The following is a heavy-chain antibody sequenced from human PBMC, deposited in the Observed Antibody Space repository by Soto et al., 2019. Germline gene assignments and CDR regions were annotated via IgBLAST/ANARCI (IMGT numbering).Heavy chain of an antibody. J-gene: IGHJ4*02. CDR1: GFTFSRYW. CDR3: ARDSSGYITAWFLGLEDYYDL. Sequence: EMQLVESGGDLVQPGGSLRLSCEASGFTFSRYWMSWVRQAPGKGLEWVANIKQDGSEKHYVDSMEGRFTISRDNAKNSLYLQMNRLRVEDTAVYYCARDSSGYITAWFLGLEDYYDLWGQGTLVTVSS. CDR2: IKQDGSEK. D-gene: IGHD6-19*01. V-gene: IGHV3-7*04.